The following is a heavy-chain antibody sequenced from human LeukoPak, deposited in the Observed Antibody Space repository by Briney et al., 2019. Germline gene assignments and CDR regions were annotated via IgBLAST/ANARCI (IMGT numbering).Heavy chain of an antibody. Sequence: PGGSLRLSCAASGFTFSDYFMSWIRQAPGKGLEWVSYISNRGTTIYYADSVKGRFTVSRDNAKNSLYLHMNSLRAEDTAVYYCGRAKEDYSGYGTYEKYYYFYMDVWGKGTTVTVSS. D-gene: IGHD5-12*01. V-gene: IGHV3-11*01. CDR1: GFTFSDYF. CDR2: ISNRGTTI. CDR3: GRAKEDYSGYGTYEKYYYFYMDV. J-gene: IGHJ6*03.